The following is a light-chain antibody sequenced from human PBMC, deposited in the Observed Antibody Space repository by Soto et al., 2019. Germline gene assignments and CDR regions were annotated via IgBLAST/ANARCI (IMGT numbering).Light chain of an antibody. J-gene: IGKJ5*01. Sequence: DIQMTQSPCSLSASVGDRVTITCQASQNINNYLNWYQQKPGRAPKLLIYDASNLEAGVPSRFRGSGSGTDFTFTISRLQPEDIATYYCQQYENLPPFGQRTLLEIK. CDR2: DAS. CDR3: QQYENLPP. CDR1: QNINNY. V-gene: IGKV1-33*01.